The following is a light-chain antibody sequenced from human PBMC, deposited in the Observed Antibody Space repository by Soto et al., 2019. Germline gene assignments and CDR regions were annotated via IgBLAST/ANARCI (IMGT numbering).Light chain of an antibody. J-gene: IGLJ1*01. V-gene: IGLV2-8*01. CDR2: EVT. CDR1: SSDVGGYNF. CDR3: SSYGGSNNFV. Sequence: QSALTQPPSASGAPGQSVTISCTGTSSDVGGYNFVSWYQHFPGKAPKLIIYEVTKRPSGVPDRFSGSKSGNTASLTVSGLQTDDEADYYCSSYGGSNNFVFGTGTKLTVL.